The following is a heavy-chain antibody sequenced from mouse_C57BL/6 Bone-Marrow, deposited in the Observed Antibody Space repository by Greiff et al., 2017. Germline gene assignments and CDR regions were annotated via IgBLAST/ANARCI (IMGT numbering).Heavy chain of an antibody. CDR2: IYPGGGYS. V-gene: IGHV1-63*01. D-gene: IGHD2-2*01. CDR1: GYTFTNYW. Sequence: QVQLQQSGAELVRPGTSVKMSCKASGYTFTNYWIGWAKQRPGHGLEWIGDIYPGGGYSNSNEKFKGKATLTADKSSSTAYMQFSSLTSEDSAIYYCARELGYPPYFDYWGQGTTLTVSS. J-gene: IGHJ2*01. CDR3: ARELGYPPYFDY.